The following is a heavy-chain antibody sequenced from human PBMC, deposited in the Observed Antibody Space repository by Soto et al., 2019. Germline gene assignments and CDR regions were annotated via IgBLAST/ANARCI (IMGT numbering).Heavy chain of an antibody. CDR3: ARDQMVTFFGAGGPGRYWFDP. J-gene: IGHJ5*02. Sequence: DSVKVSCKASGYTFTGYYMHWVRQAPGQGLEWMGWINPNSGGTNYAQKFQGRVTMTRDTSISTAYMELSRLRSDGTAVYYCARDQMVTFFGAGGPGRYWFDPWGQGTPVTVSS. CDR2: INPNSGGT. V-gene: IGHV1-2*02. CDR1: GYTFTGYY. D-gene: IGHD5-18*01.